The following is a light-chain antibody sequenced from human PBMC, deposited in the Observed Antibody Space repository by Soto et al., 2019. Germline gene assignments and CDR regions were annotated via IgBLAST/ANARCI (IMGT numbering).Light chain of an antibody. J-gene: IGLJ2*01. CDR2: DVN. Sequence: QSALTQPASVSGSPGQSITISCAGTSSDVGVYDFVSWYQQHPGKAPKLLIYDVNNRPAGISNRFSGSKSGNTASLTSSGLQAEDEADYYCSSYTTSTTRVFGGGTKVTVL. V-gene: IGLV2-14*03. CDR1: SSDVGVYDF. CDR3: SSYTTSTTRV.